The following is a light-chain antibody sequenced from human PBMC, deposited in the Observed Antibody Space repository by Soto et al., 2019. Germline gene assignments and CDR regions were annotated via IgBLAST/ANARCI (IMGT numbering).Light chain of an antibody. V-gene: IGKV3-15*01. J-gene: IGKJ1*01. Sequence: EIVLTQSPGTLSLSPGERATLSCRASQDVNSNLAWYQQYPGQAPRLLIYGASTRATGIPARFSGSGSGTEFTLTISSLQPEDFATYYCLQDYNYPRTFGQGTKVDIK. CDR2: GAS. CDR1: QDVNSN. CDR3: LQDYNYPRT.